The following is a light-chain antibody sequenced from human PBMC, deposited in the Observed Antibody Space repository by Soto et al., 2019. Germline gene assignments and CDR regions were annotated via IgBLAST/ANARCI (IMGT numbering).Light chain of an antibody. V-gene: IGKV4-1*01. CDR2: WAS. CDR3: QQYYSTPYT. Sequence: DIVMTQSPDSLAVSLGERATINCKSSQSILYSSNNKNYLAWYQQKPGQPPKLLIYWASTRESGVPDRFSGSGSGTDFTLTINSLQAEDVAVYHCQQYYSTPYTFGQGTKLEIK. J-gene: IGKJ2*01. CDR1: QSILYSSNNKNY.